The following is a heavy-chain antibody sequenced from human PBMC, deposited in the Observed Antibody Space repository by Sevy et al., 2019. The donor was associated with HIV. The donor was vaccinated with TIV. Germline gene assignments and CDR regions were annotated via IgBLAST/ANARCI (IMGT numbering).Heavy chain of an antibody. Sequence: SETLSLTCTVSGGSISSYYWSWIRQPPGKGLEWIGYIYYSGSTNYNPSLKSRVTISVDTSKNQFSLKLSSVTAADTAMYYCARVNRRAAAAQANWFDPWGQGTLVTVSS. CDR3: ARVNRRAAAAQANWFDP. V-gene: IGHV4-59*13. CDR2: IYYSGST. D-gene: IGHD6-13*01. CDR1: GGSISSYY. J-gene: IGHJ5*02.